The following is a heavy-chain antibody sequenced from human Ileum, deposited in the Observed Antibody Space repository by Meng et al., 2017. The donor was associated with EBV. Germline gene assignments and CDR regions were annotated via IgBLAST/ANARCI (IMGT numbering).Heavy chain of an antibody. Sequence: QWQLVESGGGVVQPGRSLRLSCAASGVTFSSYAMHWVRQAPGKGLEWVAVISYDGSNKYYADSVKDRFTISRDNSKNTLYLQMNSLRAEDTAVYYCARDRDGYHDYWGQGTLVTVSS. CDR3: ARDRDGYHDY. D-gene: IGHD5-24*01. CDR2: ISYDGSNK. CDR1: GVTFSSYA. J-gene: IGHJ4*02. V-gene: IGHV3-30-3*01.